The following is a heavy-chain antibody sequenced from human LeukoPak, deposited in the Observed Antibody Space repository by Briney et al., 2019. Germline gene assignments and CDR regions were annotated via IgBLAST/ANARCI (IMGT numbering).Heavy chain of an antibody. CDR1: GYSFTSYW. J-gene: IGHJ4*02. CDR3: ASTGPGIAAAGTWSFDY. D-gene: IGHD6-13*01. CDR2: IYPGDSDT. V-gene: IGHV5-51*01. Sequence: GESLKISCKGSGYSFTSYWIGWVRQMPGKGLEWMGIIYPGDSDTRYSPSFQGQVTISADESISTAYLQWSSLEASDTAMYYCASTGPGIAAAGTWSFDYWGQGTLVTVSS.